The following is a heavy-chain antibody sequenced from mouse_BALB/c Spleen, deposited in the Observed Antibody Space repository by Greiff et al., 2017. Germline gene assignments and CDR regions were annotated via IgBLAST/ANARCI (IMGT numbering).Heavy chain of an antibody. CDR2: INPYNDGT. D-gene: IGHD2-3*01. Sequence: VQLQQSGPELVKPGASVKMSCKASGYTFTSYVMHWVKQKPGQGLEWIGYINPYNDGTKYNEKFKGKATLTSDKSSSTAYMELSSLTSEDSAVYNCARGGGYSPYAMDYRGQGTSDTASS. CDR3: ARGGGYSPYAMDY. J-gene: IGHJ4*01. CDR1: GYTFTSYV. V-gene: IGHV1-14*01.